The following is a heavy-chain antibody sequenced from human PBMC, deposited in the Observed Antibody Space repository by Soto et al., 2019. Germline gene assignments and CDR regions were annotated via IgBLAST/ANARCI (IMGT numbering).Heavy chain of an antibody. CDR2: IRKRINSYTT. V-gene: IGHV3-72*01. CDR3: ARVMVVAGHYYFDY. CDR1: GFTFSDHY. D-gene: IGHD6-19*01. J-gene: IGHJ4*02. Sequence: EVQLVKSGGGLAQPGGSLRLSCAASGFTFSDHYMDWVRQAPGKGLEWVGRIRKRINSYTTEYAASVKGRFTISRDDSKNSLYLQMNSLKTDDTAVYYCARVMVVAGHYYFDYWGQGTLVTVSS.